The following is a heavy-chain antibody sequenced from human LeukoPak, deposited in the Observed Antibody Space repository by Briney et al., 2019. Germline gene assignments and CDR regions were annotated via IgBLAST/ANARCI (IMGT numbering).Heavy chain of an antibody. CDR3: VSFERAIFGVVIEDY. D-gene: IGHD3-3*01. CDR1: GFTLSSYG. CDR2: ISGSGGST. V-gene: IGHV3-23*01. J-gene: IGHJ4*02. Sequence: PGGSLRLSCAASGFTLSSYGMHWVRQAPGKGLEWVSAISGSGGSTYYADSVKGRFTISRDDSKNTLYLQMNSLRAEDTAVYYCVSFERAIFGVVIEDYWGQGTLVTVSS.